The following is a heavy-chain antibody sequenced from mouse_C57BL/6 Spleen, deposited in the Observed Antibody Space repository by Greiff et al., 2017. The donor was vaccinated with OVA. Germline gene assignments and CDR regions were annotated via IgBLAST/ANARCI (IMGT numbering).Heavy chain of an antibody. CDR2: IDPANGNT. D-gene: IGHD1-1*01. CDR3: AREGGGSSYFDD. Sequence: VQLQQSVAELVRPGASVKLSCTASGFNIKNTYMPWVKQRPEQGLEWIGRIDPANGNTKYAPTFQGRATIPEDTSSNTAYLQLSSLTSEDTAIYYCAREGGGSSYFDDWGQGTTLTVSS. J-gene: IGHJ2*01. V-gene: IGHV14-3*01. CDR1: GFNIKNTY.